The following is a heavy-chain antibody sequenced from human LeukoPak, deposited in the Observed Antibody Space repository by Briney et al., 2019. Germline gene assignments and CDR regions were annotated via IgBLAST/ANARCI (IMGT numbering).Heavy chain of an antibody. CDR1: ESTFRNFA. V-gene: IGHV3-30-3*01. J-gene: IGHJ3*02. CDR3: ARYPGDYASDI. D-gene: IGHD4-17*01. Sequence: GGSLRLSCAASESTFRNFAMHWVRQTPDKGLEWVALISFDGVTTYYADSVRGRFTISRDNSKNTLFLQMNSLRAEDTAVYYCARYPGDYASDIWGQGTMVTVSS. CDR2: ISFDGVTT.